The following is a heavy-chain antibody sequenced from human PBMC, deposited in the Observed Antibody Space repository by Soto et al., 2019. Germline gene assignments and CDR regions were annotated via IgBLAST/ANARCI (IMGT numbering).Heavy chain of an antibody. D-gene: IGHD2-15*01. CDR3: ARAPVVVAARYYYGMDV. J-gene: IGHJ6*02. CDR1: GGSISSSNW. V-gene: IGHV4-4*02. Sequence: QVQLQESGPGLVKPSGTLSLTCAVSGGSISSSNWWSWVRQPPGKGLEWIGEIYHSGSTNYNPSLTSRVPISVDKAKNPCSLKLSSVTAADTAVYYCARAPVVVAARYYYGMDVWGQGTTVTVSS. CDR2: IYHSGST.